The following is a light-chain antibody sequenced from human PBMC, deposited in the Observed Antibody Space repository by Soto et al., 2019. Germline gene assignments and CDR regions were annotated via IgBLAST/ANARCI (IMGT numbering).Light chain of an antibody. Sequence: SYELTQPPSVSVSPGQTASITCSGDKLGDKYACWYQQKPGQSPVLVIHQDSKRPSGIPERFSGSNSGNTATLTISGTQAMDEADYYCQAWDSSGVVFGGGTKLTVL. J-gene: IGLJ2*01. CDR1: KLGDKY. CDR2: QDS. CDR3: QAWDSSGVV. V-gene: IGLV3-1*01.